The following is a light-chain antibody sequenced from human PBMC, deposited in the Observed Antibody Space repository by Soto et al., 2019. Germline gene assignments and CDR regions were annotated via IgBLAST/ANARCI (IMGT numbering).Light chain of an antibody. CDR3: QHYDVWPLT. CDR2: DAS. CDR1: QSVSSH. Sequence: EIVLTQSPATLSVSPGGGATLSSRASQSVSSHLAWYQQKPGQGPRLLIYDASTRATGIPARFSGSGSGTEFTLTISSLQSEDFGVYYCQHYDVWPLTFGQGTKVDIK. J-gene: IGKJ1*01. V-gene: IGKV3-15*01.